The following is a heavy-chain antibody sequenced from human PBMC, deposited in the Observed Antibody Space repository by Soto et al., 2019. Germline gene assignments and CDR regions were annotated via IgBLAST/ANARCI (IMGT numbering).Heavy chain of an antibody. J-gene: IGHJ6*02. CDR3: ARDLSFRDGYNYFYYYGMDV. Sequence: GASVKVSCKAPGYTFTSYYMHWVRQAPGQGLEWMGIINPSGGSTSYAQKFQGRVTMTRDTSTSTVYMELSSLRSEDTAVYYCARDLSFRDGYNYFYYYGMDVWGQGTTVTVSS. CDR2: INPSGGST. V-gene: IGHV1-46*01. D-gene: IGHD5-12*01. CDR1: GYTFTSYY.